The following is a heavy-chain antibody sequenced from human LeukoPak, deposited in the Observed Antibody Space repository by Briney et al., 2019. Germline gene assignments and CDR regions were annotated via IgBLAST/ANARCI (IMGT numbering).Heavy chain of an antibody. CDR1: GGTFSSYT. V-gene: IGHV1-69*04. D-gene: IGHD3-22*01. CDR2: IIPILGIA. Sequence: ASVKVSCKASGGTFSSYTISWVRQAPGQGLEWMGRIIPILGIANYAQKFQGRVTITADKSTSTAYMELSSLRSEDTAVYYCARDSHSYDYYDSSGYERFDPWGREPWSPSPQ. CDR3: ARDSHSYDYYDSSGYERFDP. J-gene: IGHJ5*02.